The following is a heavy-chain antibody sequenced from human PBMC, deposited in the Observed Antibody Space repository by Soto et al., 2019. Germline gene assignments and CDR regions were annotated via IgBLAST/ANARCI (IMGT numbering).Heavy chain of an antibody. CDR1: GFTFRDYS. Sequence: PGGSLRLSCAASGFTFRDYSMNWFRQAPGKGLEWVSSINDRSSHIFYADSIKGRFTISRDNSKNSLYLQLNNLRVDDTAVYYCAKVGPSYYYGMDVWGQGTTVTVSS. J-gene: IGHJ6*02. D-gene: IGHD1-26*01. CDR2: INDRSSHI. CDR3: AKVGPSYYYGMDV. V-gene: IGHV3-21*04.